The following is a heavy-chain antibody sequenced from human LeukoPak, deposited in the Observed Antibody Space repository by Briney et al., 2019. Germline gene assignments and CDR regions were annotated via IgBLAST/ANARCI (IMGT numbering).Heavy chain of an antibody. CDR3: AKDASSWPPNNWFDP. J-gene: IGHJ5*02. V-gene: IGHV3-23*01. CDR2: ISDSGGNT. Sequence: GGSLRLSCAASGFTFSSFAMSCVRQAPGKGLEWVSAISDSGGNTYYADSVKGRFTISRDNSKNTLYLQMNSLRADDTAVYYYAKDASSWPPNNWFDPWGQGTLVSVSS. D-gene: IGHD6-13*01. CDR1: GFTFSSFA.